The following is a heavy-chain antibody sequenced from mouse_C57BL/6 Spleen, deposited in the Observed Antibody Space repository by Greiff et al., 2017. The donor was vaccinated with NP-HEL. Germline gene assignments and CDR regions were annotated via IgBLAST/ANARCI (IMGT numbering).Heavy chain of an antibody. Sequence: EVQGVESGGGLVQPKGSLKLSCAASGFTFNTYAMHWVRQAPGKGLEWVARIRSKRSNYAPYYADSVKERFTISRDDSQSMLYLQMKNLKTEDTAMYYCVRGDGAWFAYWGQGTLVTVSA. J-gene: IGHJ3*01. V-gene: IGHV10-3*01. CDR2: IRSKRSNYAP. D-gene: IGHD1-1*01. CDR1: GFTFNTYA. CDR3: VRGDGAWFAY.